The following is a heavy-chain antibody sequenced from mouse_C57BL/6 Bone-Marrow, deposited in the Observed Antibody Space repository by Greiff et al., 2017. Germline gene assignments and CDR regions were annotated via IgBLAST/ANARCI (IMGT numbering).Heavy chain of an antibody. D-gene: IGHD2-1*01. Sequence: VQLQQSGPELVKPGASVKISCKASGYTFTDYYINWVKQRPGQGLEWIGWIFPGSGSTYYNEKFKGKATLTVDKSSSTAYMLLSSLTSEDSAVYVCAREGFYYKGYYAMDYWGQGTSVTVSS. CDR1: GYTFTDYY. CDR3: AREGFYYKGYYAMDY. CDR2: IFPGSGST. J-gene: IGHJ4*01. V-gene: IGHV1-75*01.